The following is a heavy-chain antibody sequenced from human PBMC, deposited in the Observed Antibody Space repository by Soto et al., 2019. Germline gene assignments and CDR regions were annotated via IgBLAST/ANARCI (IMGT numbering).Heavy chain of an antibody. V-gene: IGHV2-5*02. D-gene: IGHD2-15*01. Sequence: SGPTLVNPTQTLTLTCTFSGVSLSTCGEGVGWIRQPPGKALEWLALIYWDDDKRFSPPLKSRLAVTKDPSKSHVVKTITDLAPEDTAIYYCSHRQRTVVASAPFDLCGQESQVTVSS. J-gene: IGHJ5*02. CDR2: IYWDDDK. CDR3: SHRQRTVVASAPFDL. CDR1: GVSLSTCGEG.